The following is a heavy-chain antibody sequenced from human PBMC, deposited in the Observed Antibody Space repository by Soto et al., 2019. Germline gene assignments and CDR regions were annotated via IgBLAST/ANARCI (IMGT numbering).Heavy chain of an antibody. D-gene: IGHD3-10*01. CDR1: GFTFSRFE. CDR3: TRSAWSPYLSFY. Sequence: PGGSLRLSCAASGFTFSRFELHWVRQAPGKGLEWISYLSSSGSTAYYVSSVEGRFTISRDNANNSVYLQMASLRAEDTALYYCTRSAWSPYLSFYWGQGALVTVSS. V-gene: IGHV3-48*03. J-gene: IGHJ4*02. CDR2: LSSSGSTA.